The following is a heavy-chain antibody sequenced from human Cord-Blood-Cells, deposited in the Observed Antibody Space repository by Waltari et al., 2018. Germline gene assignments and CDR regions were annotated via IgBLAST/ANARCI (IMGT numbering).Heavy chain of an antibody. D-gene: IGHD3-10*01. V-gene: IGHV4-34*01. CDR2: INHSGST. CDR3: ARGLYYYGSGAFDY. J-gene: IGHJ4*02. Sequence: QVQLQQWGAGLLKPSETLSLTCAVSGGSFSGYYWSWIRQPPGKGLEWIGEINHSGSTNYNPSLKSRVTISVDTSKSQFSLKLSSVTAADTAVYYCARGLYYYGSGAFDYWGQGTLVTVSS. CDR1: GGSFSGYY.